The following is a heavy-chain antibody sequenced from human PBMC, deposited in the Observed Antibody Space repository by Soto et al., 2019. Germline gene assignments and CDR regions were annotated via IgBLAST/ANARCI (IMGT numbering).Heavy chain of an antibody. J-gene: IGHJ6*02. V-gene: IGHV3-30*03. CDR2: ISYDGSNK. Sequence: QVQLVESGGGVVQPGRSLRLSCAASGFTFSSYGMHWVRQAPGKGLEWVAVISYDGSNKYYADSVKGRFTISRDNSKNTLDLQMNSLRAEDTAVYYCASSGVTTGYYYGMDVWGQGTTVTVSS. CDR1: GFTFSSYG. CDR3: ASSGVTTGYYYGMDV. D-gene: IGHD4-4*01.